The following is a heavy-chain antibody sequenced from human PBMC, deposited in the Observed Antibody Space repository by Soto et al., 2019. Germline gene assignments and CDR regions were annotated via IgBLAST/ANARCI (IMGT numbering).Heavy chain of an antibody. Sequence: ASVKVSCKASGYTFTSYAMHWVRQAPGQRLEWMGWINAGNGNTKYSQKFQGRVTITRETSASTAYMELSSLRSEDTAVYYCARVGRTTPYCSGGSCYRRGNRFFDYWGQGTLVTVSS. CDR1: GYTFTSYA. CDR2: INAGNGNT. V-gene: IGHV1-3*01. D-gene: IGHD2-15*01. J-gene: IGHJ4*02. CDR3: ARVGRTTPYCSGGSCYRRGNRFFDY.